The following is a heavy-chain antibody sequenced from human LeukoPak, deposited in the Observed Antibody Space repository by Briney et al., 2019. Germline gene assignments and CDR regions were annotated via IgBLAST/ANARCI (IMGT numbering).Heavy chain of an antibody. D-gene: IGHD2-15*01. J-gene: IGHJ4*02. CDR3: VREVAFYDY. CDR2: ISREGGTT. CDR1: GFTFSSYS. Sequence: PGGSLRLSCAASGFTFSSYSMNWVRQAPGKGLEYVSAISREGGTTYYADSVKGRFTISRDNSKNTLYLQMGSLRAEDMAVYYCVREVAFYDYWGQGTLVTVSS. V-gene: IGHV3-64*02.